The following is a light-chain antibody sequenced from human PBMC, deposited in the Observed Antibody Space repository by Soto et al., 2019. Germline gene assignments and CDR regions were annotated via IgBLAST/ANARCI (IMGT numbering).Light chain of an antibody. J-gene: IGKJ1*01. CDR1: ESVTSSY. CDR3: QQRSNWPRWT. Sequence: EIVLTQSPATLTLSPGESATLSCRASESVTSSYLAWYQQKPGQAPRLLIYDASNRATGIPARFSGSGSGTDFTLTVSSLEPEDFAVYYCQQRSNWPRWTFGQGTKVGIK. CDR2: DAS. V-gene: IGKV3-11*01.